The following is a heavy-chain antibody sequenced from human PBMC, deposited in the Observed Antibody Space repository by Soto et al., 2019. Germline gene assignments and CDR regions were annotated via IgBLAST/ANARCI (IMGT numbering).Heavy chain of an antibody. CDR1: GFTFNNYG. J-gene: IGHJ4*02. V-gene: IGHV3-30*18. D-gene: IGHD6-19*01. CDR3: VKGRDSNGWFFDY. Sequence: QVQLVESGGGVVQPGRSLRLSCAASGFTFNNYGIHWFRQAPGKGLEWVAVISYDGSNKYYADSVKGRFTITRDNSKNTLYLQMNSLRAEDTAVYYCVKGRDSNGWFFDYWGQGTLVTVSA. CDR2: ISYDGSNK.